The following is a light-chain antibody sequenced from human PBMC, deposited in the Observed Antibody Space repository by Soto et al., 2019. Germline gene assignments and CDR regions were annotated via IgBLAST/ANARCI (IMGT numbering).Light chain of an antibody. Sequence: DIVMTQSTDSLAVSLGERATINCESSQRVLFTSNNKNYLAWYQQKPGQPPKLLLSWASARESGVPERFSGSGSGTLFTLSISSLQAEDVAVYYCQQYYTLPLTFAGGTKV. V-gene: IGKV4-1*01. CDR1: QRVLFTSNNKNY. J-gene: IGKJ4*01. CDR3: QQYYTLPLT. CDR2: WAS.